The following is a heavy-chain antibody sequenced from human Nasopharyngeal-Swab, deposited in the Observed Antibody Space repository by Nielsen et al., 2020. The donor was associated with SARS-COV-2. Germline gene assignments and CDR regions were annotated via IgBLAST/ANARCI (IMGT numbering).Heavy chain of an antibody. J-gene: IGHJ4*02. CDR3: AKEEVPNDY. CDR1: GFIFSNYW. V-gene: IGHV3-74*01. Sequence: GESLKISCAGSGFIFSNYWMHWVRQAPGKGLVWVSRIRGDGSDPSYADSVRGRFTISRDNSKNTLYLQMNNLRVEDTAMYYCAKEEVPNDYWGQGTLVTVSS. CDR2: IRGDGSDP.